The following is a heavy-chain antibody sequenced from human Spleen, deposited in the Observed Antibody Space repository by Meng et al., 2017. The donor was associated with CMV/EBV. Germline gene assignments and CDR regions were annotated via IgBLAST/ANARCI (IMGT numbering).Heavy chain of an antibody. J-gene: IGHJ3*02. V-gene: IGHV4-38-2*02. D-gene: IGHD3-3*01. CDR3: ARAGDFWSGYYSPDAFDI. CDR2: IYHSGST. Sequence: SETLSLTCTVSGYSISSGYYWGWIRQPPGKGLEWIGSIYHSGSTYYNPSLKSRVTISVDTSKNQFSLKLSSVTAADTAVYYCARAGDFWSGYYSPDAFDIWGQGTMVTVS. CDR1: GYSISSGYY.